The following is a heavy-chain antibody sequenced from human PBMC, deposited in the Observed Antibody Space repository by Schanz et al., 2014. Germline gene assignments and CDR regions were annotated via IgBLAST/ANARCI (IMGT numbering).Heavy chain of an antibody. CDR2: INQSGDT. Sequence: VQLQESGPGLVKPSETLSLTCAVSGGSFSGYYWSWIRQPPDTGLEWIGEINQSGDTNYNPSLKSRVTISFDTSNNQFPLKLRSVTAADTAVYYCARLYCSTPGCYVSPNGFAKDYWGQGTLVTVSS. D-gene: IGHD2-2*01. CDR1: GGSFSGYY. CDR3: ARLYCSTPGCYVSPNGFAKDY. J-gene: IGHJ4*02. V-gene: IGHV4-34*01.